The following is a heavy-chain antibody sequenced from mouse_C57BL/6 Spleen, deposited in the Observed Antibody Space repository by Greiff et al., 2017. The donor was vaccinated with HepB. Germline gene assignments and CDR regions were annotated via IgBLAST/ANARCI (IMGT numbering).Heavy chain of an antibody. CDR2: ISSGSSTI. D-gene: IGHD2-14*01. V-gene: IGHV5-17*01. Sequence: EVMLVESGGGLVKPGGSLKLSCAASGFTFSDYGMHWVRQAPEKGLEWVAYISSGSSTIYYADTLKGRFTISRDNAKNTLFLQMTSLRSEDTAMYYCARYYRGTTWDNAMDYWGQGTSVTVSS. CDR1: GFTFSDYG. J-gene: IGHJ4*01. CDR3: ARYYRGTTWDNAMDY.